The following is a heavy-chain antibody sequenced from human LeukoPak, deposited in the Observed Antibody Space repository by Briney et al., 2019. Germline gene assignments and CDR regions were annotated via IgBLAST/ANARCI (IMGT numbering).Heavy chain of an antibody. CDR2: IYYSGST. V-gene: IGHV4-38-2*02. CDR3: ARDYGDSGEYYFDY. J-gene: IGHJ4*02. D-gene: IGHD4-17*01. Sequence: SETLSLTCTVSGYSISSGYYWGWIRQPPGKGLEWIGSIYYSGSTYYNPSLKSRVTISVDTSKNQFSLKLSSVTAADTAVYYCARDYGDSGEYYFDYWGQGTLVTVSS. CDR1: GYSISSGYY.